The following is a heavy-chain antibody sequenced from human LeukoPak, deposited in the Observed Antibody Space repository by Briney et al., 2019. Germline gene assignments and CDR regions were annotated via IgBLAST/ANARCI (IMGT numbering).Heavy chain of an antibody. Sequence: PSETLSLTCAVYGGSFSGYYWSWIRQPPGKGLEWIGEISHSGSTNYNPSLKSRVTISVDTSKNQFSLKLSSVTAAGTAVYYCARVGPYGDSFGYFDYWGQGTLVTVSS. D-gene: IGHD4-17*01. CDR3: ARVGPYGDSFGYFDY. J-gene: IGHJ4*02. CDR2: ISHSGST. CDR1: GGSFSGYY. V-gene: IGHV4-34*01.